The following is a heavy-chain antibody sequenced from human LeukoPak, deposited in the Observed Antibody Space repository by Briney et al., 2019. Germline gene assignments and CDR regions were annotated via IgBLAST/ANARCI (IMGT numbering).Heavy chain of an antibody. CDR1: GFTFGDYA. Sequence: GGSLRLSCTASGFTFGDYAMSWFRQAPGKGLEWVGFIRSKAYGGTTEYAASVKGRFTISRDDSKSIAYLQMNSLKTEDTAVYYCTRDQVPYYYGSGSPYYFDYWGQGTLVTVS. V-gene: IGHV3-49*03. D-gene: IGHD3-10*01. CDR3: TRDQVPYYYGSGSPYYFDY. CDR2: IRSKAYGGTT. J-gene: IGHJ4*02.